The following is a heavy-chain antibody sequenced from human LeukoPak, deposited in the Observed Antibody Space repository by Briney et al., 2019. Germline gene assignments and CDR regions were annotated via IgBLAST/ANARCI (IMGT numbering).Heavy chain of an antibody. CDR3: AREGSSGHYPY. Sequence: PGGSLRLSCAASGFTFSSYPMHWVRQAPGKGLEWVVVISYDGSEKHYADPVKGRFTISRDNSKNTLYLQMNSLRAEDTAVYYCAREGSSGHYPYWGRGILVTVSS. CDR1: GFTFSSYP. J-gene: IGHJ4*02. D-gene: IGHD3-22*01. V-gene: IGHV3-30-3*01. CDR2: ISYDGSEK.